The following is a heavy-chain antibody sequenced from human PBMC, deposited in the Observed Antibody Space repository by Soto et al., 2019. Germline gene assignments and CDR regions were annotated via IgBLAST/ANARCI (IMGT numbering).Heavy chain of an antibody. Sequence: SLRLSCTASGFTFGDYAMSWVRQAPGKGLEWVGFIRSKAYGGTTEYAASVKGRFTISRDDSKSIAYLQMNSLKTEDTAVYYCTRETGTTMYYSGMDVWGQGTPVTVYS. CDR1: GFTFGDYA. CDR2: IRSKAYGGTT. V-gene: IGHV3-49*04. J-gene: IGHJ6*02. CDR3: TRETGTTMYYSGMDV. D-gene: IGHD1-7*01.